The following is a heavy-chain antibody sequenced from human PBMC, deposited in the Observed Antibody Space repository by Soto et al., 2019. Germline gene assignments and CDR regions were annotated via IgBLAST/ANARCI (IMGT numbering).Heavy chain of an antibody. CDR2: INPNSGGT. V-gene: IGHV1-2*04. J-gene: IGHJ4*02. D-gene: IGHD6-19*01. CDR3: ATGIAVAGTGVDY. CDR1: GYTFTGYY. Sequence: ASVKVSCKASGYTFTGYYMHWVRQAPGQGLEWMGWINPNSGGTNYAQKFQGWVTMTRDTSISTAYMELSSLRSEDTAVYYCATGIAVAGTGVDYWGQGTLVTVSS.